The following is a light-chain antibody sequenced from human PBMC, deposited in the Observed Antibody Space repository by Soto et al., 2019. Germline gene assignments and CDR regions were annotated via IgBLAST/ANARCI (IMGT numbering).Light chain of an antibody. CDR2: DVT. Sequence: QSALTQPRSVSASPGQSVTISCTGTSSDVGGYNYVSWYQQYPGRAPKLMIYDVTKRPSGVPHRFSGSKSGNTASLSISGLQAEDEADYYCQSYDNSLSGAWVFGGGTQLTVL. V-gene: IGLV2-11*01. J-gene: IGLJ3*02. CDR1: SSDVGGYNY. CDR3: QSYDNSLSGAWV.